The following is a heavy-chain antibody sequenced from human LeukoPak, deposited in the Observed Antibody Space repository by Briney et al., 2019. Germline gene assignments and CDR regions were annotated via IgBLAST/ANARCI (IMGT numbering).Heavy chain of an antibody. V-gene: IGHV4-39*07. J-gene: IGHJ4*02. CDR2: IYYSGST. CDR1: GGSISSSSYY. Sequence: SETLSLTCTVSGGSISSSSYYWGWIRQPPGKGLEWIGSIYYSGSTYYNPSLKSRVTISVDTSKNQFSLKLSSVTAADTAVYYCARDHRYATFDYWGQGTLVTVSS. D-gene: IGHD1-1*01. CDR3: ARDHRYATFDY.